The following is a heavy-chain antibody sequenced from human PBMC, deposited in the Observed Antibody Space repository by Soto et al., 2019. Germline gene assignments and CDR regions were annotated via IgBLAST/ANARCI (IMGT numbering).Heavy chain of an antibody. J-gene: IGHJ4*02. V-gene: IGHV3-30*18. CDR1: GFTFSSYG. CDR2: ISYDGSNK. Sequence: QVQLVESGGGVVQPGRSLRLSCAASGFTFSSYGMHWVRQAPGKGLEWVAVISYDGSNKYYADSVKGRFTISRDNSKNTLYLQMNSMRAEDTAVYYCAKGLEPLVRSDDYWGQGTLVTVSS. CDR3: AKGLEPLVRSDDY. D-gene: IGHD6-6*01.